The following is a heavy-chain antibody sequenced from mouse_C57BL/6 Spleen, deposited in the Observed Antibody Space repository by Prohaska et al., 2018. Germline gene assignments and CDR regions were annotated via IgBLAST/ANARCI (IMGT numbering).Heavy chain of an antibody. J-gene: IGHJ2*01. CDR1: GFTFSNYW. Sequence: EVKLEVSGGGLVQPGGSMKLSCFASGFTFSNYWMNWVRQSPEKALEWVAQIRFKSDNDATHYAEAVKGRFNNTRDDSKSSVYLQMNNLRAEETGIDYCTATAGSSNYWGQGSTLTVSS. CDR3: TATAGSSNY. D-gene: IGHD1-2*01. V-gene: IGHV6-3*01. CDR2: IRFKSDNDAT.